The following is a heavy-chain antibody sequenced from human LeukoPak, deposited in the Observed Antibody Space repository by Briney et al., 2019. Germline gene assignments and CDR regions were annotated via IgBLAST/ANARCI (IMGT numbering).Heavy chain of an antibody. CDR3: ASYYYGSGSLVGWFDP. CDR2: IYYSGST. D-gene: IGHD3-10*01. CDR1: GGSISSSNR. Sequence: PSETLSLTCAASGGSISSSNRWTWVRQPPGKGLEWIGYIYYSGSTNYNPSLKSRVTISVDTSTNQFSLKLSSVTAADTAVYYCASYYYGSGSLVGWFDPWGQGTLVTVSS. J-gene: IGHJ5*02. V-gene: IGHV4-4*02.